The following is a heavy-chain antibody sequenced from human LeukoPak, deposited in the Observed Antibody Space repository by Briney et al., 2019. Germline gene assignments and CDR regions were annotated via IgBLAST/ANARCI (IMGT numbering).Heavy chain of an antibody. D-gene: IGHD6-19*01. Sequence: PGGSLRLSCAASGFTFSSYSMNWVRQAPGKGLEWVSAISGSGGSTYYADSVKGRFTISRDNSKNTLYLQMNSLRAEDTAVYYCAKDPGYSSGWYDVDYWGQGTLVTVSS. CDR1: GFTFSSYS. J-gene: IGHJ4*02. CDR2: ISGSGGST. CDR3: AKDPGYSSGWYDVDY. V-gene: IGHV3-23*01.